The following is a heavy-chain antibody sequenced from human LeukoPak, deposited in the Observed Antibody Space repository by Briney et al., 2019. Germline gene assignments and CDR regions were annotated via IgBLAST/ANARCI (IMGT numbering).Heavy chain of an antibody. Sequence: GGSLRLSCAASGFTSSNAWMTWVRQAPGKGLEWVGRIKSKTDGGTTDYAAPVKGRFTISRDDSINTIYLQMNSLKTEDTALYYCTTPRGYRFDYWGQGTLVTVSS. J-gene: IGHJ4*02. CDR3: TTPRGYRFDY. V-gene: IGHV3-15*01. D-gene: IGHD5-18*01. CDR2: IKSKTDGGTT. CDR1: GFTSSNAW.